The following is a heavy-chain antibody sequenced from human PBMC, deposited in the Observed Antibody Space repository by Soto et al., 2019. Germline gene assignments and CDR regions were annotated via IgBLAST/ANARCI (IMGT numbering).Heavy chain of an antibody. D-gene: IGHD3-10*01. J-gene: IGHJ6*03. CDR1: GYTFTSYD. V-gene: IGHV1-8*01. CDR3: ARGLKMLRVFGLKTYYYYYMDV. Sequence: QVHLXQSGAEVKKPGASVKVSCKASGYTFTSYDINWVRQVAGQGLEWMGWMNPNSGDTAYAQEFQGRVTMSRNTSISIAYMELSSLRPADTAVYYCARGLKMLRVFGLKTYYYYYMDVWGKGTTVTLSS. CDR2: MNPNSGDT.